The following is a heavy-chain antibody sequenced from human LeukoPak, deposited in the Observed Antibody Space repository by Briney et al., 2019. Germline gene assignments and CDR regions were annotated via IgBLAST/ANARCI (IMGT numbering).Heavy chain of an antibody. V-gene: IGHV4-34*01. CDR2: INHSGST. CDR1: GGSFSGYY. CDR3: ARVGLDGGNPQYYYGMDV. D-gene: IGHD2-15*01. J-gene: IGHJ6*02. Sequence: SETLSLTCAVYGGSFSGYYWSWIRQPPGKGLEWIGEINHSGSTNYNPSLKSRVTISVDTSKNQFSLKLSSVTAADTAVYYCARVGLDGGNPQYYYGMDVWGQGTTVTVSS.